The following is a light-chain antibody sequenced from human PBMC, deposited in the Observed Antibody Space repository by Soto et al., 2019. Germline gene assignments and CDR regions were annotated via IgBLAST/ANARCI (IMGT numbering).Light chain of an antibody. J-gene: IGKJ4*01. V-gene: IGKV4-1*01. CDR2: WAS. Sequence: DIVMTQSPDSLAVSLGERATINCKSSQSILYSSNNRNYLAWYQQKSGQPPKLLIYWASSRESGVPDRFIGSGSGTDFTLTISSLQAEDVAVYYCQQYYGTPLTFGGATKVEIK. CDR3: QQYYGTPLT. CDR1: QSILYSSNNRNY.